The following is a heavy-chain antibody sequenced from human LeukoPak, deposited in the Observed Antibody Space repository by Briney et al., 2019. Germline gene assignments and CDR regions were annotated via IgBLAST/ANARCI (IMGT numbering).Heavy chain of an antibody. CDR2: VSNNGGST. V-gene: IGHV3-23*01. CDR1: GFTFSAYG. D-gene: IGHD6-13*01. CDR3: AGRGIAHS. J-gene: IGHJ5*02. Sequence: GGSLRLSCAASGFTFSAYGMTWVRQAPGKGLECVSAVSNNGGSTYYADSVKGRFTISRDNSKNTLYLQMNSLRVEDTAVYYCAGRGIAHSWGQGTLVTVSS.